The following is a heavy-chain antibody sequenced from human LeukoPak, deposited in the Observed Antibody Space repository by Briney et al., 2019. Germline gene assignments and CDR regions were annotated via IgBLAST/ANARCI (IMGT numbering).Heavy chain of an antibody. Sequence: ASVKVSCEASGYTFTSYGISWVRQAPGQGLEWMGWISAYNGNTNYAQKLQGRVTMTTDTSTSTAYMELRSLRSDDTAVYYCARDSQLGYCSSTSCRDFDYWGQGTLVTVSS. J-gene: IGHJ4*02. D-gene: IGHD2-2*01. CDR3: ARDSQLGYCSSTSCRDFDY. CDR2: ISAYNGNT. V-gene: IGHV1-18*01. CDR1: GYTFTSYG.